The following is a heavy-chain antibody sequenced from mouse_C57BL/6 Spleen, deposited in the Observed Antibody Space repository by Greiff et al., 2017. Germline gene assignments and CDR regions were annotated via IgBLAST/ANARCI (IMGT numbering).Heavy chain of an antibody. J-gene: IGHJ2*01. CDR3: ARDDGYYVPSFDY. D-gene: IGHD2-3*01. V-gene: IGHV1-82*01. CDR1: GYAFSSSW. Sequence: VQLQQSGPELVKPGASVKISCKASGYAFSSSWMNWVKQRPGKGLEWIGRIYPGDGDTNYNGKFKGKATLTADKSSSTAYMQLSSLTSEDSAVYFCARDDGYYVPSFDYWGQGTTLTVSS. CDR2: IYPGDGDT.